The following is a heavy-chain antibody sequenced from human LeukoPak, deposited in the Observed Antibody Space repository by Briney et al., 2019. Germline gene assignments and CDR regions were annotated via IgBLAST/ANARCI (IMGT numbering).Heavy chain of an antibody. V-gene: IGHV6-1*01. CDR2: TYHRSKWYD. CDR3: VRQRSSSSFYYGLDV. Sequence: SQTLSLTCAISGDSVSSDSSVWNWIRKSPSRGLEWLGRTYHRSKWYDDYALSVRSRITINPDTSKNQFSLQLSSVTPEDTAVYYCVRQRSSSSFYYGLDVWGQGTTVTVSS. CDR1: GDSVSSDSSV. D-gene: IGHD6-6*01. J-gene: IGHJ6*02.